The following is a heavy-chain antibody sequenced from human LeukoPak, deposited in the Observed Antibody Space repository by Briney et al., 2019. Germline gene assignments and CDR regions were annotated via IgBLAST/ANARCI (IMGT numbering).Heavy chain of an antibody. Sequence: GGSLRLSCAASGFTFSSYGMHWVRQAPGKGLEGVAVISSDGSNKYYADSVKGRFTISRDNSKNTRYLQMNSLRAEDTAVYYCAKLPGPMNPRAFDIWGQGTMVTVSS. CDR1: GFTFSSYG. V-gene: IGHV3-30*18. CDR2: ISSDGSNK. J-gene: IGHJ3*02. D-gene: IGHD7-27*01. CDR3: AKLPGPMNPRAFDI.